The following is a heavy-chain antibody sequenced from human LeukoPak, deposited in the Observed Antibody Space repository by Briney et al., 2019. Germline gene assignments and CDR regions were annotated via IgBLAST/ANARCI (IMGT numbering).Heavy chain of an antibody. J-gene: IGHJ4*02. D-gene: IGHD3-10*01. V-gene: IGHV3-21*01. CDR1: GFTFTMYS. CDR2: ISSSSSYI. Sequence: GGSLRLSCAASGFTFTMYSLNWVRQAPGKGLEWVSSISSSSSYIYYADSVKGRLTISRDNAKNSLYPQMNRLRAEDTAVYYCARKGHGSGSFDYWGQGTLVTVSS. CDR3: ARKGHGSGSFDY.